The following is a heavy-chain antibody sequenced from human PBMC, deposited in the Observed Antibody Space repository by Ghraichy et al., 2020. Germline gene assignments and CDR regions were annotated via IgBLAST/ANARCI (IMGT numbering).Heavy chain of an antibody. Sequence: SETLSLTCAVYGGSFSGYYWSWIRQPPGKGLEWIGEINHSGSINYNPSLKSRVTISVDTSKNQFSLKLSSVTAADTAVYYCARGRMYYYGSGSYVHHNWLDHWGQGTLVTVSS. CDR3: ARGRMYYYGSGSYVHHNWLDH. J-gene: IGHJ5*02. V-gene: IGHV4-34*01. D-gene: IGHD3-10*01. CDR2: INHSGSI. CDR1: GGSFSGYY.